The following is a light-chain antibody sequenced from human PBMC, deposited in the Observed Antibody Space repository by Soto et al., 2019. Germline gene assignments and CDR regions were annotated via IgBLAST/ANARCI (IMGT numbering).Light chain of an antibody. CDR2: DNV. Sequence: SYELTQPPSVSVAPGQTAAITCGGNNIGSKSVHWYQQRPGQAPVLVVSDNVDRPSGIPERFSGSNSDNTATLTISRVEDGDEADYYCQVWDRGSDHVVFGGGTKVTVL. V-gene: IGLV3-21*02. CDR1: NIGSKS. CDR3: QVWDRGSDHVV. J-gene: IGLJ2*01.